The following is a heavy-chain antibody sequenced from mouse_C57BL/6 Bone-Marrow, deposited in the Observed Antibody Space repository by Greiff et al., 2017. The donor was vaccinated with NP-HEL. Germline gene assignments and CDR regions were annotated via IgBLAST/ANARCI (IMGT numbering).Heavy chain of an antibody. CDR3: ARRYRGLYYYAMDY. V-gene: IGHV5-17*01. J-gene: IGHJ4*01. Sequence: EVQLQESGGGLVKPGGSLKLSCAASGFTFSDYGMHWVRQAPEKGLEWVAYISSGSSTIYYADTVKGRFTISRDNAKNTLYLQMPSLRSDDTAMYYCARRYRGLYYYAMDYWGQGTSVTVSS. D-gene: IGHD2-12*01. CDR1: GFTFSDYG. CDR2: ISSGSSTI.